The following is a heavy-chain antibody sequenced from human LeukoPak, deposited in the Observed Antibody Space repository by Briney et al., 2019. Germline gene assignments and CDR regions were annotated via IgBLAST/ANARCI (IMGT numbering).Heavy chain of an antibody. J-gene: IGHJ4*02. CDR2: ISDSGGRT. CDR3: AKRPYSTGYYHFDY. V-gene: IGHV3-23*01. Sequence: GGSLRLSCAASGFTFSSYAMSWVRQAPGKGLEWVSGISDSGGRTYYADSMKGRFTISRDNSKNTLYLQMNSLGAEDTAVYYCAKRPYSTGYYHFDYWGQGTLVTVSS. CDR1: GFTFSSYA. D-gene: IGHD3-9*01.